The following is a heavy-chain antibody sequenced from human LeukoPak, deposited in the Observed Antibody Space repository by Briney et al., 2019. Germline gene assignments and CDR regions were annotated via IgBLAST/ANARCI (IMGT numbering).Heavy chain of an antibody. D-gene: IGHD6-25*01. J-gene: IGHJ3*02. CDR2: ISYDGSNK. Sequence: GRSLRLSCAASGFTFSSYAMHWVRQAPGKGLEWVAVISYDGSNKYYADSVKGRFTISRDNSKNTLYLQMNSLRAEDTAVYYCAREDSSGWESRAFDIWGQGTMVTVSS. V-gene: IGHV3-30-3*01. CDR1: GFTFSSYA. CDR3: AREDSSGWESRAFDI.